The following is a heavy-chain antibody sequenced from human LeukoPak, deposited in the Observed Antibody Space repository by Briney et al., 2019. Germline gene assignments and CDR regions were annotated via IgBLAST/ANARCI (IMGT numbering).Heavy chain of an antibody. D-gene: IGHD6-13*01. CDR1: GFTFNSYG. V-gene: IGHV3-30*18. J-gene: IGHJ3*02. Sequence: GGSLRLSCAASGFTFNSYGMHWVRQAPGKGLEWVAVISYDGSNKYYADSVHGRFTISRDNSKNTLYLQMNSLRAEDTAVYYCAKDREGRRSSSWYYGAFDIWGQGAMVTVSS. CDR2: ISYDGSNK. CDR3: AKDREGRRSSSWYYGAFDI.